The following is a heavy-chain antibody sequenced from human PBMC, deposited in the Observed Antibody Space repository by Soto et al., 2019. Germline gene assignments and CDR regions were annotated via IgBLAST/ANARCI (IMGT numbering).Heavy chain of an antibody. V-gene: IGHV1-69*02. CDR1: GGTFSSYT. Sequence: SVKVSCKASGGTFSSYTISWVRQAPGQGLEWMGRIIPILGIANYAQKFKGRVTITADKSTSTAYMELSSLRSEDTAVYYCASVPYCSSTSCHEAAYYYYYMDVWGKGTTVTVSS. J-gene: IGHJ6*03. CDR3: ASVPYCSSTSCHEAAYYYYYMDV. D-gene: IGHD2-2*01. CDR2: IIPILGIA.